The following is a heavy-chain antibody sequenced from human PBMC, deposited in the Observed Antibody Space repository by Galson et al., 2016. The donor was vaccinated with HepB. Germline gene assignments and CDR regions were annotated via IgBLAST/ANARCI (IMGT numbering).Heavy chain of an antibody. V-gene: IGHV3-23*01. CDR3: AKEGGPYTSYLGAADS. D-gene: IGHD2-2*02. Sequence: LRLSCAASGFTFSDYDLSWVRQAPGKGLECVSTVSSNGATIYYVDSVKGRFTASRDNSKTTLYLQMDSLRADDTAVYYCAKEGGPYTSYLGAADSWGQGTLVIVS. J-gene: IGHJ4*02. CDR1: GFTFSDYD. CDR2: VSSNGATI.